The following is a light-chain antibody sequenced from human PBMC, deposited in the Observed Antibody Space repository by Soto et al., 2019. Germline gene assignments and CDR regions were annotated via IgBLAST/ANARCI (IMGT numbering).Light chain of an antibody. Sequence: EIVLTQSPGTLSLSPGERATLSCRASERLSSVYLAWYQQRPGQPPRLLIYGASNRATGIPDRFSGSGSGTDFTLIINSLQPEDFATYYCQQGYNFPRAFGQGTRVEI. CDR1: ERLSSVY. J-gene: IGKJ1*01. CDR3: QQGYNFPRA. V-gene: IGKV3D-7*01. CDR2: GAS.